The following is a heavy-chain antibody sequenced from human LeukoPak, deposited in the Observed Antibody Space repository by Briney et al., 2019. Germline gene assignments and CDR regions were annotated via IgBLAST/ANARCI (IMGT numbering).Heavy chain of an antibody. CDR2: LIPILGIA. J-gene: IGHJ6*01. V-gene: IGHV1-69*04. CDR1: GGTFSSYA. CDR3: ASARYVVTAIRNYYGMDV. Sequence: SVNLSCKASGGTFSSYAISWVRQAPGQGLEWMARLIPILGIANYAQKFQGRVTITADKSTGTAYMELSSQRSEDTAVYYCASARYVVTAIRNYYGMDVWGQGTTVTVSS. D-gene: IGHD2-21*02.